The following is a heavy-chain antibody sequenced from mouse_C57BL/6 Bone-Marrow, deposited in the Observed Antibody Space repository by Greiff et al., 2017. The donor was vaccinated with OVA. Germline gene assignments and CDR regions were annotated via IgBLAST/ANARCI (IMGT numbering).Heavy chain of an antibody. CDR1: GYTFTDYY. V-gene: IGHV1-19*01. CDR2: INPYNGGT. J-gene: IGHJ3*01. Sequence: EVQRVESGPVLVKPGASVKMSCKASGYTFTDYYMNWVKQSHGKSLEWIGVINPYNGGTSYNQKFKGKATLTVDKSSSTAYMELNSLTSEDSAVSSSAREYPYSYGSSPPFAYWGQGTLVTVSA. CDR3: AREYPYSYGSSPPFAY. D-gene: IGHD1-1*01.